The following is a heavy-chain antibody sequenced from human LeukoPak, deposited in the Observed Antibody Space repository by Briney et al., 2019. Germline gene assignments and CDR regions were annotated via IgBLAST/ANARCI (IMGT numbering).Heavy chain of an antibody. D-gene: IGHD5-24*01. J-gene: IGHJ4*02. CDR2: ISSSSAMI. Sequence: PGGSLRLSCAASGFTFSSYSMNWVRQAPGKGLEWVSYISSSSAMIYYADSVKGRFTISRDNAKNSLYLRMNSLRAEDTAVYYCARDFSLQLFDYWGQGTLVTVFS. CDR3: ARDFSLQLFDY. V-gene: IGHV3-48*01. CDR1: GFTFSSYS.